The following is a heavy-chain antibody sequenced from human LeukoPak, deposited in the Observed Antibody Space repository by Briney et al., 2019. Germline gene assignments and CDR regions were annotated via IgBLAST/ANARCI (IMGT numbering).Heavy chain of an antibody. CDR1: GGSISSYY. D-gene: IGHD6-19*01. V-gene: IGHV4-59*01. Sequence: PSETLSLTCTVAGGSISSYYWSRIRQPPGEGLEWIGYIYYSGSTNYNPSLKSRVTISVDTSKNQFSLKLSSVTAADTAVYYCARESQGSSGWYHIPPYFDLWGRGTLVTVSS. CDR2: IYYSGST. J-gene: IGHJ2*01. CDR3: ARESQGSSGWYHIPPYFDL.